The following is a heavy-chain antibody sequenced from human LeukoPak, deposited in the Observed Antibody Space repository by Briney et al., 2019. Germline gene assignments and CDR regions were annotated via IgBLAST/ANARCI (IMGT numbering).Heavy chain of an antibody. Sequence: PGGSLRLSCTASGFTFSDYTMHWVRQAPGKGLEWISYITKRGDSMYYGDSVKGRFTISRDNAKNSLYLQMSSLRAEDTAVYYWARELQWSFFYWGQGAPVSASP. J-gene: IGHJ4*02. CDR2: ITKRGDSM. CDR3: ARELQWSFFY. D-gene: IGHD2-2*01. V-gene: IGHV3-48*04. CDR1: GFTFSDYT.